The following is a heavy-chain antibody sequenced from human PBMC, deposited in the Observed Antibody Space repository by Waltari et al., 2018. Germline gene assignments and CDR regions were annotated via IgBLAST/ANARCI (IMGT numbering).Heavy chain of an antibody. CDR3: ARAPRYDFWSGYYQFDY. V-gene: IGHV1-8*01. Sequence: QVQLVQSGAEVKKPGASVTVSCKASGYTFTSYDINWVRQATGQGLEWMGWMNPNSGNTGYAQKFQGRVTMTRNTSISTAYMELSSLRSEDTAVYYCARAPRYDFWSGYYQFDYWGQGTLVTVSS. CDR1: GYTFTSYD. CDR2: MNPNSGNT. D-gene: IGHD3-3*01. J-gene: IGHJ4*02.